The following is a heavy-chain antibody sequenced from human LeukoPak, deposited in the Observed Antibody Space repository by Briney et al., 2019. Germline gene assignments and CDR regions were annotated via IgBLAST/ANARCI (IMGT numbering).Heavy chain of an antibody. J-gene: IGHJ1*01. CDR3: ARVPRAYDSSGYYPTDEYFQH. CDR2: IYWNDDK. CDR1: GFSLSTSGVG. D-gene: IGHD3-22*01. Sequence: SGPTLVKPTQTLTLTCTFSGFSLSTSGVGVGWIRQPPGKALEWLALIYWNDDKRYSPSLKSRLTITKDTSKNQVVLTMTNMDPVDTATYYCARVPRAYDSSGYYPTDEYFQHWGQGTLVTVSS. V-gene: IGHV2-5*01.